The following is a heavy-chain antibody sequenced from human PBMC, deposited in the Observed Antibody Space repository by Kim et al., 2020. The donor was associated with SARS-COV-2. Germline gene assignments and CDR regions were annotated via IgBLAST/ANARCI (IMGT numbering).Heavy chain of an antibody. Sequence: SVKVSCKASGGTFSSYAISWVRQAPGQGLEWMGGIIPIFGTANYAQKFQGRVTITADESTSTAYMELSSLRSEDTAVYYCARAPRGGRAAAGIPIGVDWGQGTLVTVSS. CDR2: IIPIFGTA. V-gene: IGHV1-69*13. CDR3: ARAPRGGRAAAGIPIGVD. D-gene: IGHD6-13*01. J-gene: IGHJ4*02. CDR1: GGTFSSYA.